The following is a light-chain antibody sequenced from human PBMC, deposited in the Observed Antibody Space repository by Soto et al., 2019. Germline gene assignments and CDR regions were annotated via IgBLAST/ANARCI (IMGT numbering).Light chain of an antibody. CDR1: QSVSTN. CDR2: RAS. J-gene: IGKJ1*01. V-gene: IGKV3-15*01. Sequence: EIVVTQSPATLSVSPGESATLSCRASQSVSTNLAWYQQRPGQAPTLLIYRASERATGVPDRFSGSGSGTEFTLTISSLQSDDFVVYYCQQYQNLWTFGQGTKVDIK. CDR3: QQYQNLWT.